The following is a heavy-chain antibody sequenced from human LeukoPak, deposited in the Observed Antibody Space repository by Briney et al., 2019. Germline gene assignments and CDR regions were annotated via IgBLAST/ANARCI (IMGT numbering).Heavy chain of an antibody. D-gene: IGHD3-16*01. CDR1: GFTFSSYW. Sequence: GGSLRLSCAASGFTFSSYWMSWVRQAPGKGREWVANIKQDGSEKYYVDSVKGRFTISRDNAKNSLYLQMNSLRAEDTAVYYCARDARGSGTDAFDIWGQGTMVTVSS. CDR3: ARDARGSGTDAFDI. J-gene: IGHJ3*02. CDR2: IKQDGSEK. V-gene: IGHV3-7*01.